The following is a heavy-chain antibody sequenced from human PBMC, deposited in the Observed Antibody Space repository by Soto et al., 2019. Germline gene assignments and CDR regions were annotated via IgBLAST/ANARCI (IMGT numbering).Heavy chain of an antibody. CDR1: GGSVRDGSYY. Sequence: ETLSLTCTVSGGSVRDGSYYWAWLRQPPGKGLEWIGHIYHSGSTIYNPSLKSRVTISIDTSKSQFSLNLNSMTAADTAVYYCAGYNWNYYFDPWGQGTLVTVSS. V-gene: IGHV4-61*01. CDR2: IYHSGST. CDR3: AGYNWNYYFDP. D-gene: IGHD1-7*01. J-gene: IGHJ5*02.